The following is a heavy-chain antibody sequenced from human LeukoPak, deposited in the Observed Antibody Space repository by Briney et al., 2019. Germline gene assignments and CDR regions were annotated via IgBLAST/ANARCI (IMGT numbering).Heavy chain of an antibody. CDR2: IGYEGVHK. Sequence: GGSLRLSCAASGFTFNNFGMHWVRQAPGKGLEWVSFIGYEGVHKYYADSVKGRFTISKDNSKATLYLQMNSLRPEDTAVYYCAKDLHGGYSSDYWGQRILVTVFS. J-gene: IGHJ4*02. CDR3: AKDLHGGYSSDY. D-gene: IGHD4-23*01. V-gene: IGHV3-30*02. CDR1: GFTFNNFG.